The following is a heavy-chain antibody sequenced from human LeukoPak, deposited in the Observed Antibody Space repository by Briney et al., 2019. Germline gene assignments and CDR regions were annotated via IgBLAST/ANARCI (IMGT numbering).Heavy chain of an antibody. Sequence: GESLKISCAASGFSVSSCAMSWVRQAPGKGLEWVSTISNSGYNTWYADSVKGRFTISRDNSQNTLYLQMSSLRAEDTALYYCARHDGSSFIYYVDHWGQGALVTVSS. CDR1: GFSVSSCA. V-gene: IGHV3-23*01. CDR3: ARHDGSSFIYYVDH. J-gene: IGHJ4*02. CDR2: ISNSGYNT. D-gene: IGHD1-26*01.